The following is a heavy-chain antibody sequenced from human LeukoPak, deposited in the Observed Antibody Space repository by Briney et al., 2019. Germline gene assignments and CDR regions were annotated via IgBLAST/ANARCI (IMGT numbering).Heavy chain of an antibody. J-gene: IGHJ3*02. Sequence: GGSLRLSCAASGFTFSSYSMNWVRQAPGKGLEWVSSISSSSSYIYYADSVKGRFTISRDNAKNSLYLQMNSLRAEDTAVYYCARYRAVVGQQPTTGIWGQGTMVTVSS. CDR3: ARYRAVVGQQPTTGI. D-gene: IGHD6-13*01. CDR2: ISSSSSYI. CDR1: GFTFSSYS. V-gene: IGHV3-21*01.